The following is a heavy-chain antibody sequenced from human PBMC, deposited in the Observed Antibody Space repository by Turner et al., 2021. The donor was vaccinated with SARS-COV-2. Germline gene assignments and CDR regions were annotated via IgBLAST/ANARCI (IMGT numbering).Heavy chain of an antibody. CDR3: AKVPPYGDYFDY. CDR1: GFTFSSYA. Sequence: EVQLLESGGDLVQPVGSLRLYCAASGFTFSSYAMSWVRQAPGKGLEWVSALSGSGGSTYYADSVKCRFTISRDTSKNTLYLQMNSLRAEDTAVYYCAKVPPYGDYFDYWGQGTLVTVSS. V-gene: IGHV3-23*01. CDR2: LSGSGGST. D-gene: IGHD4-17*01. J-gene: IGHJ4*02.